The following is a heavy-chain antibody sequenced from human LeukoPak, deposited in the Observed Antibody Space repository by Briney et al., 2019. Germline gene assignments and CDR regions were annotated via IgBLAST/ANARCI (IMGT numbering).Heavy chain of an antibody. V-gene: IGHV1-8*01. J-gene: IGHJ4*02. CDR2: MNPNSGNT. Sequence: ASVKVSCKASGYTFTSYDINWVRQATGQGLEWMGWMNPNSGNTGYAQKFQGRVTMTRNTSISTAYMELSSLRSEDTAVYYCARLHVDIVATTPDYWGQGTLVTVSS. CDR3: ARLHVDIVATTPDY. CDR1: GYTFTSYD. D-gene: IGHD5-12*01.